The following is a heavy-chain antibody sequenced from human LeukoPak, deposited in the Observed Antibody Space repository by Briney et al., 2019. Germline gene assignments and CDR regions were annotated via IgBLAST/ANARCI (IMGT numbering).Heavy chain of an antibody. Sequence: GGSLRLSCAASGFNFANHAMSWVRQTPGKGLEWVSAISGGGDITYYADSVTGRFTISRDNSKDTLFLQMHSLRPGDTAVYYCARGAIFVGGVGAQDYWGQGTLVTVSS. V-gene: IGHV3-23*01. D-gene: IGHD1-26*01. CDR2: ISGGGDIT. CDR1: GFNFANHA. CDR3: ARGAIFVGGVGAQDY. J-gene: IGHJ4*02.